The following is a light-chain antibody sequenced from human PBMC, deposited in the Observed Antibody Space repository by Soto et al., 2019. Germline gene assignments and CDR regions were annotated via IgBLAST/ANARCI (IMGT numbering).Light chain of an antibody. J-gene: IGLJ2*01. CDR3: SSYTTSSALGVV. CDR2: DVS. CDR1: SSDVGRYNY. V-gene: IGLV2-14*03. Sequence: QSALTQPASVSGSPGQSITISCTGTSSDVGRYNYVSWYQQHPGKAPKLMIYDVSYRPSGVSDRFSGSKSGNTASLTISGLQAEDEADYYCSSYTTSSALGVVFGGGTKVTVL.